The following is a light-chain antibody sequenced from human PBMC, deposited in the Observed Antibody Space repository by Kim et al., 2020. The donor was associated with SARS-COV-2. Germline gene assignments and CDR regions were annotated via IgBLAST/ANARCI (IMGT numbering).Light chain of an antibody. CDR2: DDR. CDR3: QVWDSASDHVI. V-gene: IGLV3-21*02. CDR1: DIEAKS. Sequence: APGQTATITCGGNDIEAKSVHWDQQRPGQAPVVVVHDDRDRPSGIPERFSGSNSGNTATLTITWVEDGDEADYYCQVWDSASDHVIFGGGTQLTVL. J-gene: IGLJ2*01.